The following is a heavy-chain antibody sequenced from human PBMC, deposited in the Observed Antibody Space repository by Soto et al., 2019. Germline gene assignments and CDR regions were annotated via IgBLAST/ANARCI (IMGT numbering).Heavy chain of an antibody. Sequence: PSETLSLTCTVSGGSISNGDHYWSWIRQPPGKGLEWIGYIYNSGSTHYNPSLKSRVTISVDTSKNQFSLNLNAVTAADTAVYYCARSTTAPHLFMFPFDSRGQGTLVTVSS. CDR3: ARSTTAPHLFMFPFDS. CDR1: GGSISNGDHY. D-gene: IGHD4-4*01. CDR2: IYNSGST. V-gene: IGHV4-30-4*01. J-gene: IGHJ4*01.